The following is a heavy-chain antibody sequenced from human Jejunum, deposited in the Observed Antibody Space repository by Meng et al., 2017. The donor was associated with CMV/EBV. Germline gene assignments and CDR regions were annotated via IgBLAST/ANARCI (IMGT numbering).Heavy chain of an antibody. V-gene: IGHV4-4*07. CDR2: IYTSGST. J-gene: IGHJ4*02. CDR3: ARLSKDGWSTFDY. D-gene: IGHD6-19*01. CDR1: GGSIISYY. Sequence: QVQLQESGPGLVKPSETLSLTCSVSGGSIISYYWSWIRQPAGKGLEWIGHIYTSGSTNYSPSLKSRVTMSLDTAKNQFSLKVSSVTAADTAVYYCARLSKDGWSTFDYWGQGTLVTVSS.